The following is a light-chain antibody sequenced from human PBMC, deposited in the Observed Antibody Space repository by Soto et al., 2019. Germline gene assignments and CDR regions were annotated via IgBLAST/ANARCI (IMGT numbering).Light chain of an antibody. CDR1: QTITIY. J-gene: IGKJ1*01. V-gene: IGKV1-39*01. CDR2: AAS. CDR3: QESYSSSWT. Sequence: DIQMTHSPSSLSASVGDRVTITCRASQTITIYLNWYQHKPGKAPKLLIYAASSLQSGVPSRFSGSGSGTDFTLSISSLQPEHFATYYCQESYSSSWTFGQGTKVDIK.